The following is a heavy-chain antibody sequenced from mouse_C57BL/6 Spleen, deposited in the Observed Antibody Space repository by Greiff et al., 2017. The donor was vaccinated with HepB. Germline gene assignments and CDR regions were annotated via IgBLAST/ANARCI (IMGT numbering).Heavy chain of an antibody. CDR1: GYSITSGYY. D-gene: IGHD2-5*01. Sequence: ESGPGLVKPSQSLSLTCSVTGYSITSGYYWNWIRQFPGNKLEWMGYISYDGSNNYNPSLKNRISITRDTSKNQFFLKLNSVTTEDTATYYCARESNYERYAMDYWGQGTSVTVSS. CDR2: ISYDGSN. V-gene: IGHV3-6*01. J-gene: IGHJ4*01. CDR3: ARESNYERYAMDY.